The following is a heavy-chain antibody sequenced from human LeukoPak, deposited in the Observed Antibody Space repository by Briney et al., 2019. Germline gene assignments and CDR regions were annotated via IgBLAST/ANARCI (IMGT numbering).Heavy chain of an antibody. V-gene: IGHV4-39*07. CDR1: GGSISGSSYY. Sequence: KTSETLSLTCTVSGGSISGSSYYWGWIRQPPGKGLEWIGEINHSGSTNYNPSLKSRVTISVDTSKNQFSLKLSSVTAADTAVYYCARGLTVRGNWFDPWGQGTLVTVSS. J-gene: IGHJ5*02. CDR3: ARGLTVRGNWFDP. CDR2: INHSGST. D-gene: IGHD3-10*01.